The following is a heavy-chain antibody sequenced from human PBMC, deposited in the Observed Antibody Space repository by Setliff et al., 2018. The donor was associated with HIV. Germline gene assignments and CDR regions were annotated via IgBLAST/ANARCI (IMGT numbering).Heavy chain of an antibody. CDR3: ARDRVAEGLLGDYYYMDV. CDR1: TYTSSGYY. V-gene: IGHV1-2*02. D-gene: IGHD3-10*01. CDR2: INPNNGDT. J-gene: IGHJ6*03. Sequence: RASVKVSCKSSTYTSSGYYMHWVRQAPGQGLEWMGWINPNNGDTNYAQKFQGRVNMTRDTSISTAYMEVSRLRSDDTAVYYCARDRVAEGLLGDYYYMDVWGKGTTGTVSS.